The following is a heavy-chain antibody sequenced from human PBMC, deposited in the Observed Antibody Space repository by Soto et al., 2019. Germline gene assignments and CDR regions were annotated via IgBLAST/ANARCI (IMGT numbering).Heavy chain of an antibody. Sequence: EVQVVESGGDLVRPGGSLRLSCAASGFTFSNHEMNWIRQAPGKGLEWVAHISSGGKTTYYADSLKGRFTISRDNGKNSLSLEMNGLRDEDTAMYYCARVGDKFYGLDYWGQGTRVIVSS. J-gene: IGHJ4*02. CDR2: ISSGGKTT. V-gene: IGHV3-48*03. CDR3: ARVGDKFYGLDY. D-gene: IGHD2-21*02. CDR1: GFTFSNHE.